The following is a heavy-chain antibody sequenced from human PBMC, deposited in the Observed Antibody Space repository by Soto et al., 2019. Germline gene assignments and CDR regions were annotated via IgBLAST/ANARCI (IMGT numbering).Heavy chain of an antibody. Sequence: QTGGSLRLSCVGSGFTVSSSYMSWVRQAPGKGLECVSVIYGGGRTLYADSVKGRFTISRDNSRNTLYLQMNSLRVDDTAVYYCAREHSGYDLGLGYWGQGTLVTVSS. CDR2: IYGGGRT. D-gene: IGHD5-12*01. CDR1: GFTVSSSY. CDR3: AREHSGYDLGLGY. V-gene: IGHV3-53*01. J-gene: IGHJ4*02.